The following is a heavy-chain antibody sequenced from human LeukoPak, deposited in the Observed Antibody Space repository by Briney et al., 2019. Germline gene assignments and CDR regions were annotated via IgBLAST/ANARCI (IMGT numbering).Heavy chain of an antibody. J-gene: IGHJ5*02. CDR1: GGSISTFY. CDR2: INNSGGT. V-gene: IGHV4-4*07. Sequence: SETLSLTCTVSGGSISTFYWTWIRQPAGKGLEWIGRINNSGGTNYNPSLRSRVSISVDRSKNQFSVTLSSVTAADTAVYFCAREGGDPRWLDPWGQGTLVTVSS. D-gene: IGHD6-25*01. CDR3: AREGGDPRWLDP.